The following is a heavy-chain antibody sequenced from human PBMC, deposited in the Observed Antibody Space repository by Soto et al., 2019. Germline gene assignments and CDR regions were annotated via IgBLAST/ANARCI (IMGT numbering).Heavy chain of an antibody. CDR2: ISYDGSNK. CDR1: GFTFSSYG. J-gene: IGHJ4*02. CDR3: AKDHVITPYYFDY. Sequence: GGSLRLSCAASGFTFSSYGMHWVRQAPGKGLEWVAVISYDGSNKYYADSVKGRFTISRDNSKNTLYLQMNSLRAEDTAVYYCAKDHVITPYYFDYWGQGTLVTVSS. V-gene: IGHV3-30*18. D-gene: IGHD3-22*01.